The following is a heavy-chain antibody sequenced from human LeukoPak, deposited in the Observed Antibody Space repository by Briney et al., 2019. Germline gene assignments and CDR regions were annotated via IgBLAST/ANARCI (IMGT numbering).Heavy chain of an antibody. J-gene: IGHJ4*02. CDR3: ARNDMASFDY. V-gene: IGHV3-30*03. CDR2: ISYDGRNK. CDR1: GFTFNSFG. D-gene: IGHD3-22*01. Sequence: GGSLRLSCAASGFTFNSFGMHWVRQAPGKGLEWLAVISYDGRNKYYADSVKGRFTISRDNSKNTLYLQMNSLRAEDTAVYYCARNDMASFDYWGQGTLVTVSS.